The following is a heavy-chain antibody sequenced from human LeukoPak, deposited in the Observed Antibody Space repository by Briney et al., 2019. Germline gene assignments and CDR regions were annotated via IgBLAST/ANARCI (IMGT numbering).Heavy chain of an antibody. Sequence: GGSLRLSCAASGFTFSSYAMSWVRQAPGKGLEWVSAISGSGGSTYYADSVKGRFTISRDNAKNSLYLQMNSLRAEDTAVYYCARDSTNILYSSSWETYYYYYGMDVWGQGTTVTVSS. J-gene: IGHJ6*02. V-gene: IGHV3-23*01. D-gene: IGHD6-13*01. CDR1: GFTFSSYA. CDR2: ISGSGGST. CDR3: ARDSTNILYSSSWETYYYYYGMDV.